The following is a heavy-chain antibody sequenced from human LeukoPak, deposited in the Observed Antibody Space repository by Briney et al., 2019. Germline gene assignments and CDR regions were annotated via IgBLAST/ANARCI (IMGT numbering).Heavy chain of an antibody. D-gene: IGHD3-22*01. CDR3: ARILYDSSGLYHMDV. J-gene: IGHJ6*03. CDR2: ISRVSTYI. CDR1: GFTFSDYS. V-gene: IGHV3-21*01. Sequence: PGGSLRLSCAASGFTFSDYSMSWVRQAPGKGLEWVSSISRVSTYIYYADSVKGRFTISRDNAKNSLYLQMNSLRAEDTAVYYCARILYDSSGLYHMDVWGKGTTVTISS.